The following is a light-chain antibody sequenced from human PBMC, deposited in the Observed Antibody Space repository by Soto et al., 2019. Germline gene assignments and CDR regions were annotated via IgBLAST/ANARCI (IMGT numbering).Light chain of an antibody. CDR1: SSNIGAGYD. V-gene: IGLV1-40*01. J-gene: IGLJ3*02. Sequence: QSVLTQPPSVSGAPGQGVTISCTGSSSNIGAGYDVHWYQQLPGTAPKLLIYANTNRPSGVPDRLSGSKSATSASLAITGLQAEDEADYYCQSYDSSLSAWVFGGGTKVTVL. CDR2: ANT. CDR3: QSYDSSLSAWV.